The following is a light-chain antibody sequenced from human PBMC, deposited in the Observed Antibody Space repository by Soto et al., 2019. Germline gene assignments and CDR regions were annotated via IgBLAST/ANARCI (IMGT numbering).Light chain of an antibody. CDR1: QSISSW. Sequence: DIRMTQSPSTLSASVGDRVTITCRASQSISSWLAWYQQKPGKAPKLLIYDASSLESGVPSRFSGSGSGTEFTLTIIRLEPEDFAVYYSQQYVSSITFGQGTRLEIK. J-gene: IGKJ5*01. CDR3: QQYVSSIT. CDR2: DAS. V-gene: IGKV1-5*01.